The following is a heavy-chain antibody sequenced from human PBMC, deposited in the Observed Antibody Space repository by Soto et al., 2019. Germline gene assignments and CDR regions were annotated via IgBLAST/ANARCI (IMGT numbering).Heavy chain of an antibody. J-gene: IGHJ6*02. V-gene: IGHV3-48*02. CDR3: AREGLTALRHYYYYYGMDV. CDR2: ISSSSSTI. D-gene: IGHD7-27*01. CDR1: GFTFSSYS. Sequence: GGSLRLSCAASGFTFSSYSMNWARQAPGKGLEWVSYISSSSSTIYYADSVKGRFTISRDNAKNSLYLQMNSLRDEDTAVYYCAREGLTALRHYYYYYGMDVWGQGTTVTVSS.